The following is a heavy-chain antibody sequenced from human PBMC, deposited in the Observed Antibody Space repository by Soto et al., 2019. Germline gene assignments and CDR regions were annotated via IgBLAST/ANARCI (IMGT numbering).Heavy chain of an antibody. CDR1: GGSISSYD. CDR3: ARHFPGPRVEYQLPRPYYYYYGMDV. J-gene: IGHJ6*02. Sequence: SSETLSLTCTVSGGSISSYDWSWIRQPPGKGLEWIGYIYYSGSTNYNPSLKSRVTISVDTSKNQFSLKLSSVTAADTAVYYCARHFPGPRVEYQLPRPYYYYYGMDVWGQGTTVTVSS. D-gene: IGHD2-2*01. V-gene: IGHV4-59*08. CDR2: IYYSGST.